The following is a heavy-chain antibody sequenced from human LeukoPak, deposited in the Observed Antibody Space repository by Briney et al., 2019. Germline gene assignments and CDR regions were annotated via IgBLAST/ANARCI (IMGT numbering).Heavy chain of an antibody. D-gene: IGHD3-22*01. V-gene: IGHV3-53*01. CDR2: IYSGGST. CDR3: ARDFYYDSSGYGY. J-gene: IGHJ4*02. CDR1: GFTVSSNY. Sequence: GGSLRLSCAASGFTVSSNYMSWVRQAPGNGLEWVSVIYSGGSTYYADSVKGRFTISRDNSKNTLYLQMNSLRAEDTAVYYCARDFYYDSSGYGYWGQGTLVTVSS.